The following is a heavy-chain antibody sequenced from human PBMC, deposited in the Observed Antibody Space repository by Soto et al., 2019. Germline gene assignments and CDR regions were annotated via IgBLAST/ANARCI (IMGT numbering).Heavy chain of an antibody. V-gene: IGHV3-30*03. CDR2: ISSDGSNE. D-gene: IGHD2-15*01. CDR3: ARGSGWQLTE. CDR1: GFSFTSYP. Sequence: QVQLVESGGGVVQPGRSLRLSCATSGFSFTSYPIHWVRQAPGKGLEWVAGISSDGSNEYYADSVKGRFTTSRDSPKNTVYLQRSGLRPEDTAVYYCARGSGWQLTEWGQGALVTVSS. J-gene: IGHJ4*02.